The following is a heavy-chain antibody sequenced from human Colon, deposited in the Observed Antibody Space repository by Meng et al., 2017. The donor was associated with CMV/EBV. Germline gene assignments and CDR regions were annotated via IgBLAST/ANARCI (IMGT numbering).Heavy chain of an antibody. Sequence: GGSLRLSCTASGFTIDWHAMYWVRQAPGKGLEWVATIWYDGTKKYYADSVKGRFTISRDNSKNTLYLQMNSLRAEDTAVYYCAKGTRRITMIVVVTTAFDIWGQGTMVTVSS. CDR1: GFTIDWHA. CDR3: AKGTRRITMIVVVTTAFDI. D-gene: IGHD3-22*01. V-gene: IGHV3-33*07. J-gene: IGHJ3*02. CDR2: IWYDGTKK.